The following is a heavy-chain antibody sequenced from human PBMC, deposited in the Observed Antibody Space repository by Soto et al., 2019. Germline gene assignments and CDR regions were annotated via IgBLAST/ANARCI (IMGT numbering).Heavy chain of an antibody. CDR2: FDPEDGET. J-gene: IGHJ5*02. V-gene: IGHV1-24*01. CDR3: ATVLGGDHNWFDP. CDR1: GYTLTELS. Sequence: ASVKVSCEVSGYTLTELSMHWVRQAPGKGLEWMGGFDPEDGETIYAQKFQGRVTMTEDTSTDTAYMELSSLRSEDTAVYYCATVLGGDHNWFDPWGQGTLVTVSS. D-gene: IGHD1-26*01.